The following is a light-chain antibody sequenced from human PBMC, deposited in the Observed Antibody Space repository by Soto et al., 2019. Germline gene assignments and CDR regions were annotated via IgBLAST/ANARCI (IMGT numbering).Light chain of an antibody. CDR2: DGC. Sequence: DIQMTHSPSSLSASVGDRVTITCQASQDISNYLNSYQQKPGRAPKLLIDDGCNLATGVPSRFSGGGSGTDFTFTISSLQPEDIATYYCQQYDNDPITFGQGTRLEIK. CDR3: QQYDNDPIT. V-gene: IGKV1-33*01. CDR1: QDISNY. J-gene: IGKJ5*01.